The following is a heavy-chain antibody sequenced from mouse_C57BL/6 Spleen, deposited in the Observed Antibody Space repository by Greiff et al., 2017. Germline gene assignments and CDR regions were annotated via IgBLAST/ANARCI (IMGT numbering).Heavy chain of an antibody. CDR2: IDPANGNT. Sequence: LQESVAELVRPGASVKLSCTASGFNIKNTYMHRVKQRPEQGLEWIGRIDPANGNTKHAPKFQGKAPITADTSSNTAYLQLSSLTSEDTALYYCARSHSSGYSWFAYWGQGTLVTVSA. CDR1: GFNIKNTY. D-gene: IGHD3-2*02. CDR3: ARSHSSGYSWFAY. V-gene: IGHV14-3*01. J-gene: IGHJ3*01.